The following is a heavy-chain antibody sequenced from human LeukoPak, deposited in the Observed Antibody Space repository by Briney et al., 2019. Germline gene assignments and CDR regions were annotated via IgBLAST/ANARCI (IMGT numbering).Heavy chain of an antibody. CDR2: INTDGSSA. J-gene: IGHJ4*02. V-gene: IGHV3-74*01. CDR3: ATSPVGTTTPYYFDY. Sequence: PGGSLRVSCAASGFSFSSYWMHWVRQAPGKGLVWVSRINTDGSSAIYADSVKGRFTISRDNAKNTLFLQMNSLRAEDTAVYYCATSPVGTTTPYYFDYWGQGTLVTVSS. CDR1: GFSFSSYW. D-gene: IGHD1-26*01.